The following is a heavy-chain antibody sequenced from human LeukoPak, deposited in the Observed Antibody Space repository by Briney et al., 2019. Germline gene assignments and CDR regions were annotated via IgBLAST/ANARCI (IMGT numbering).Heavy chain of an antibody. V-gene: IGHV1-46*01. Sequence: GASVKVSCKASGYTFTSYYMHWVLQAPGQGLEWMGIINPSGGSTSYAQKFQGRVTMTRDTSTSTVYMELSSLRSEDTAVYYCARPKYYYDSSGYYPLDYWGQGTLVTVSS. CDR1: GYTFTSYY. CDR3: ARPKYYYDSSGYYPLDY. J-gene: IGHJ4*02. D-gene: IGHD3-22*01. CDR2: INPSGGST.